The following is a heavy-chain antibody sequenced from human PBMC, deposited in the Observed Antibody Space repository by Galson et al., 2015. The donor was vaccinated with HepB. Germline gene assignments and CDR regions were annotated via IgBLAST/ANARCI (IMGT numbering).Heavy chain of an antibody. V-gene: IGHV3-74*01. Sequence: SLRLYGAASGCTVSIYWRHWVRQAPGKGLMWVSRINSDGTSTTYADSVKGRFTISRDNAKNTLYLQMNSLRAEDTAVYYCARAAGAVAGTIPPRNWGQGTLVTVSS. CDR3: ARAAGAVAGTIPPRN. CDR1: GCTVSIYW. CDR2: INSDGTST. D-gene: IGHD6-19*01. J-gene: IGHJ4*02.